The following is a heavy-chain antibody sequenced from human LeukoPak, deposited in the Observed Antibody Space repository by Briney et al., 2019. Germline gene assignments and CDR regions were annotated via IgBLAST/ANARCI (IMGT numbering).Heavy chain of an antibody. CDR2: ISSGSSCI. Sequence: PGGSLRLSCAASGFTFSSYSMNWVRQAPGKGLEWVSSISSGSSCINYADSVKGRFTISRDNAKNSLYLQMNSLRAEDTAVYYCAGRLRAFDYWGQGTLVTVSS. D-gene: IGHD3-16*01. CDR1: GFTFSSYS. J-gene: IGHJ4*02. CDR3: AGRLRAFDY. V-gene: IGHV3-21*01.